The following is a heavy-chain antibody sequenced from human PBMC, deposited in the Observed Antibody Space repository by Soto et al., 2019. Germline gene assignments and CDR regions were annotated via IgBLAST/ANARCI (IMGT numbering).Heavy chain of an antibody. V-gene: IGHV3-13*04. J-gene: IGHJ6*02. D-gene: IGHD2-2*01. CDR1: GFTFSSYD. CDR3: ARASRVCSSTSCYHYYYGMDV. CDR2: IGTAGDT. Sequence: GGSLRLSCAASGFTFSSYDMHWVRQATGKGLEWVSAIGTAGDTYYPGSVKGRFTISRENAKNSLYLQMNSLRAGDTAVYYCARASRVCSSTSCYHYYYGMDVWGQGTTVTVSS.